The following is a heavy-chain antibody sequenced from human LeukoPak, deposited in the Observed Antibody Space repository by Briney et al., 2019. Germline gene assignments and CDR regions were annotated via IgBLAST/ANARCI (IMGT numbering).Heavy chain of an antibody. CDR3: AREPPAYCGFDCYVLGY. J-gene: IGHJ4*02. Sequence: GASVTVSFKGSGYRFTNLYVHWVRQAPGQGGEGMGWINPSSDDTHYAQKFEDRVTMTRVTSITTAYMKLTVLTSNDTAVYYCAREPPAYCGFDCYVLGYWGQGTLVTVSS. V-gene: IGHV1-2*02. CDR2: INPSSDDT. D-gene: IGHD2-21*02. CDR1: GYRFTNLY.